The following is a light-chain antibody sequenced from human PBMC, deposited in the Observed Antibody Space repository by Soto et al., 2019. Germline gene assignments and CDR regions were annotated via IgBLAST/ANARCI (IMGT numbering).Light chain of an antibody. J-gene: IGLJ2*01. CDR3: QSSDSSLSGSV. V-gene: IGLV1-40*01. CDR1: SSNIGAGYD. Sequence: QSVLTQPPSVSGAPGQRVTISCTGSSSNIGAGYDVHWYQQLPGTAPKLLIYGNSNRPSGVPDRFSGSKSVTSASLAITGLQAEDEADYYCQSSDSSLSGSVFGGGTKLTVL. CDR2: GNS.